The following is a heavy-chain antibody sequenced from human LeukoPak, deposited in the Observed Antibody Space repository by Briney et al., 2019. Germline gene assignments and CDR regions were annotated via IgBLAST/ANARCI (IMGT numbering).Heavy chain of an antibody. CDR2: IYYSGST. V-gene: IGHV4-31*03. CDR3: ARGGLWFGESDHPDWFDP. Sequence: SETLSLTCTVSGGSISSGGYYWSWLRQHPGKGLEWIGYIYYSGSTYYNPSLKSRVTISVDTSKNQFSLKLSSVTAADTAVYYCARGGLWFGESDHPDWFDPWGQGTLVTVSS. CDR1: GGSISSGGYY. J-gene: IGHJ5*02. D-gene: IGHD3-10*01.